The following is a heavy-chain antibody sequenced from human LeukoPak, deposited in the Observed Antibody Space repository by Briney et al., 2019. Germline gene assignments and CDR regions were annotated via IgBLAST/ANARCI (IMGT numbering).Heavy chain of an antibody. CDR1: GFTFSSYE. Sequence: GGSLRLSCAASGFTFSSYEMNWVRQAPGKGLEWVSYISSSGSTIYYADSVKGRFTFSRDNAKNSLYLQMNSLRAEDTAVYYCARDYSDRYYYYYYMDVWGKGTTVTVSS. CDR2: ISSSGSTI. J-gene: IGHJ6*03. D-gene: IGHD2-21*01. CDR3: ARDYSDRYYYYYYMDV. V-gene: IGHV3-48*03.